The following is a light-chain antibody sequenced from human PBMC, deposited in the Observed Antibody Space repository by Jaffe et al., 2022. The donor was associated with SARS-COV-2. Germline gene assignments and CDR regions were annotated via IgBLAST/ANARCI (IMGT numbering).Light chain of an antibody. J-gene: IGLJ2*01. CDR1: IYDVGGHNY. CDR3: SSYVFRSTSVI. CDR2: AVN. Sequence: QSTLTQPRSVSASPGQSVTISCTGTIYDVGGHNYVSWHRQYPGKAPKLIIYAVNKRPSGVPDRFSGSKAGTTASLTISGLQFDDEADYYCSSYVFRSTSVIFGGGTSLTVL. V-gene: IGLV2-11*01.